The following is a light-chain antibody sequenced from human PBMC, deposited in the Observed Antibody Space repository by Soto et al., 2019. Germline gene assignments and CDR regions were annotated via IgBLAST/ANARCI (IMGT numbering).Light chain of an antibody. V-gene: IGLV2-14*01. CDR2: QVT. CDR3: SSFTSTTSLYV. Sequence: QSVLAQPASVSGSPGQSITISCTGTGSDIAGYNYVSWFQQHPGKAPKLMMYQVTIRPSGVSNRFPGAKSGNTASLTISGLQAEDEAEYYCSSFTSTTSLYVFGTGTKVTVL. J-gene: IGLJ1*01. CDR1: GSDIAGYNY.